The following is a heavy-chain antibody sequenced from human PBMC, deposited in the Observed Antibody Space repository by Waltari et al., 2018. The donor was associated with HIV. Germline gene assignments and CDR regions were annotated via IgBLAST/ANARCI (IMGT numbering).Heavy chain of an antibody. CDR1: GGSISSSSYY. V-gene: IGHV4-39*01. Sequence: QLHLQASGPGLVKPSATLSLTCTVSGGSISSSSYYWGWIRQPPGKGLESIGSLYYSGSTYYNPSLKSRVTISVDTSKNQFSLKLSSVTAADTAVYYCARPIVVGALGYGMDVWGQGTTVTVSS. CDR3: ARPIVVGALGYGMDV. CDR2: LYYSGST. D-gene: IGHD2-2*01. J-gene: IGHJ6*02.